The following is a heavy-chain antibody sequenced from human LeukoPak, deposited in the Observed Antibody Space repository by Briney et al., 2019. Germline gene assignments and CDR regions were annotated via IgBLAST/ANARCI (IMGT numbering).Heavy chain of an antibody. CDR3: ARRHDYGDWFDP. D-gene: IGHD4-17*01. J-gene: IGHJ5*02. Sequence: PSETLSLTCTVPGGSISSYYWSWIRQPPGKGLEWIGYIYYSGSTNYNPSLKSRVTISVDASKNQFSLKLSSVTAADTAVYYCARRHDYGDWFDPWGQGTLVTVSS. CDR2: IYYSGST. V-gene: IGHV4-59*08. CDR1: GGSISSYY.